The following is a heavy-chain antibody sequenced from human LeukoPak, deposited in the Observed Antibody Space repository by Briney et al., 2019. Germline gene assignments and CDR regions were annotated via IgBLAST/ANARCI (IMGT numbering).Heavy chain of an antibody. V-gene: IGHV1-2*02. CDR3: ARESAATSEGFSDY. Sequence: ASVKVSCKASGYTFTGYYMHWVRQAPGQGLEWMGWINPNSGGTNYAQKFQGRVTMTRDTSISTAYMELSRLRSDDTAVYYCARESAATSEGFSDYWGRGTLVTVSS. D-gene: IGHD2-15*01. J-gene: IGHJ4*02. CDR1: GYTFTGYY. CDR2: INPNSGGT.